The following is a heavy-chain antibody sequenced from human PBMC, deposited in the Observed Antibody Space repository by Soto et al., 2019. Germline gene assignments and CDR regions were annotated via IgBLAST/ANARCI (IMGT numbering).Heavy chain of an antibody. J-gene: IGHJ3*02. V-gene: IGHV3-30*18. Sequence: PGGSLRLSCAASGFTFSSYGMHWVRQAPGKGLEWVAVISYDGSNKYYADSVKGRFTISRDNSKNTLYLQMNSLRAEDTAVYYCAKKHSSGYDDAFDIWGQGTMVTVSS. CDR1: GFTFSSYG. CDR3: AKKHSSGYDDAFDI. CDR2: ISYDGSNK. D-gene: IGHD3-22*01.